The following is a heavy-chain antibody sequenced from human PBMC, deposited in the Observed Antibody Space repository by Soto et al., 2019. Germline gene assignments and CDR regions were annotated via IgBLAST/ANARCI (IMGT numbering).Heavy chain of an antibody. Sequence: QVQLVESGGGVVQPGMSLRLSCAASGFTFSSYAMHWVRQAPGKGLEWVAVRSYDGSNKYYADSVKGRFTISRDKSKNPLYLQMNSLRAEDTAVYYCSREVLVPAATPWFDYWGQGTLVTVSS. D-gene: IGHD2-2*02. CDR2: RSYDGSNK. CDR1: GFTFSSYA. V-gene: IGHV3-30-3*01. J-gene: IGHJ4*02. CDR3: SREVLVPAATPWFDY.